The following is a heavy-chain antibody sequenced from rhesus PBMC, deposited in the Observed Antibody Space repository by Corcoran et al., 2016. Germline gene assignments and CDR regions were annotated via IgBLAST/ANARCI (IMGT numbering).Heavy chain of an antibody. V-gene: IGHV4-73*01. CDR1: GGSISGYYY. Sequence: QVQLQQWGEGLVKPSETLSLTCAVYGGSISGYYYWSWIRQPPGKRLEWIGFIYGNSASTNYNPSLKNRVPSSKDTSKNQFSRKLSSVTAADTAVYYCARAAGEHCYGLDSWGQGVVVTVSS. CDR3: ARAAGEHCYGLDS. J-gene: IGHJ6*01. D-gene: IGHD7-45*01. CDR2: IYGNSAST.